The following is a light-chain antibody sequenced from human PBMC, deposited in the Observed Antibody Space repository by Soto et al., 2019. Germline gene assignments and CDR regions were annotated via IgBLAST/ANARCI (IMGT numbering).Light chain of an antibody. J-gene: IGKJ1*01. V-gene: IGKV3-15*01. CDR1: QSVSSN. CDR3: QQYGSSGT. Sequence: EIVMKQSPATLSVSPGERATLSCRASQSVSSNLAWYQQKPGQAPRLLIYGASTRATGIPARFSGSGSGTEFTLTISRLEPEDFAVYYCQQYGSSGTFGQGTKV. CDR2: GAS.